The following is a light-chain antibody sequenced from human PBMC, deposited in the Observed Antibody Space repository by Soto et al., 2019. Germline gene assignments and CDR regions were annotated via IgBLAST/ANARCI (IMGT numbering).Light chain of an antibody. J-gene: IGKJ1*01. CDR2: CSS. V-gene: IGKV1-39*01. Sequence: DIQMTQSASSLSASVGDRVTITCRASRNVNNNVNWYQQKPGKAPNLLIYCSSTLYGGVPSRFSGSGSGTAFTLTVSSLHPEDFAVYFCQPSYSSPCTFGLGTKVDI. CDR1: RNVNNN. CDR3: QPSYSSPCT.